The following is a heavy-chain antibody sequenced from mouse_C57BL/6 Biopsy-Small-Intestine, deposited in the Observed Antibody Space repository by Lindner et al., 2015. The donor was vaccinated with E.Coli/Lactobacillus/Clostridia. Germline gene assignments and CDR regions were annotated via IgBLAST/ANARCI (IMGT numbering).Heavy chain of an antibody. Sequence: VQLQESGGGLVKPGGSLKLSCAASGFTFSDYGMHWVRQAPEKGLERVAYISSGSSTIYYADTVKGRFTISRDNAKNTLFLQMTSLRSEDTAMYYCARGGTRDYYAMDYWGQGTSVTVSS. J-gene: IGHJ4*01. V-gene: IGHV5-17*01. CDR2: ISSGSSTI. CDR1: GFTFSDYG. CDR3: ARGGTRDYYAMDY.